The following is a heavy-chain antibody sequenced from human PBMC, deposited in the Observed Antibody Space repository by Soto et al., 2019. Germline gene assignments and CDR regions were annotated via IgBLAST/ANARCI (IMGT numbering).Heavy chain of an antibody. Sequence: LRLSCPTSGFPFSDYYMSWIRQAPGKGLEWLSHISPKSTYRNYADSVKGRFTISRDNTKSSLFLQMNSLGVEDTAVYYCVRGGGGGLFEHWGQGVLVTVS. V-gene: IGHV3-11*06. D-gene: IGHD2-21*01. CDR2: ISPKSTYR. CDR3: VRGGGGGLFEH. CDR1: GFPFSDYY. J-gene: IGHJ4*02.